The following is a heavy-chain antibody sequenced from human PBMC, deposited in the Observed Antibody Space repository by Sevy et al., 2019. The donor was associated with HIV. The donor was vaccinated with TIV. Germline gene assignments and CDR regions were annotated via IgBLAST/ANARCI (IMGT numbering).Heavy chain of an antibody. J-gene: IGHJ6*02. CDR3: ARDWRGYIGSGSDYYYYGMDV. Sequence: GGSLRLSCAASGFTFSSYEMNWVRQAPGGGPEWVSSITSSAANKYYSDSVKGRFTISRDNAKNSLFLQMNSLRAEDTAVYYCARDWRGYIGSGSDYYYYGMDVWGQGTTVTVSS. D-gene: IGHD3-10*01. CDR2: ITSSAANK. V-gene: IGHV3-48*03. CDR1: GFTFSSYE.